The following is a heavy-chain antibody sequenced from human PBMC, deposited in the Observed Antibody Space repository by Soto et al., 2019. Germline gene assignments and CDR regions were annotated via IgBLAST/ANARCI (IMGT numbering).Heavy chain of an antibody. CDR2: ISLYSDGT. D-gene: IGHD2-2*01. V-gene: IGHV1-18*01. CDR3: ARVVPGAEAWFGP. Sequence: EASVKVSCKTSGYTFSNYVITWVRQAPGQPLEWLGWISLYSDGTNYAQKFQGRVSMTTDTYTTTAYMELRSLRSDDTAVYYCARVVPGAEAWFGPWGQGTLVNVSS. J-gene: IGHJ5*02. CDR1: GYTFSNYV.